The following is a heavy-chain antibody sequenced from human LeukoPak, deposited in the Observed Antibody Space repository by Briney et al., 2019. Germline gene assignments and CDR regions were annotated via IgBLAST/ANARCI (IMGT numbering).Heavy chain of an antibody. CDR3: AKGGYSNGRYYYYYMDV. CDR2: FSFNGEST. D-gene: IGHD5-18*01. CDR1: GFTFSSYA. V-gene: IGHV3-23*01. J-gene: IGHJ6*03. Sequence: GGSLRLSSAASGFTFSSYAMTWVRQAPGKGLEWVSSFSFNGESTYYADSAKGRFTISRDNSKNTLYLQMNSLRAEDTAVYYCAKGGYSNGRYYYYYMDVWGEGTTVTVSS.